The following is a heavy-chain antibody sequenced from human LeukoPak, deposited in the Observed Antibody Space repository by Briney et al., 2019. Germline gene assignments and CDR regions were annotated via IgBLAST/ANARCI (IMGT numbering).Heavy chain of an antibody. Sequence: GGSLRLSCAASGFTFSSYGMHWVRQTPGKGLEWVAVISYDGSNKYYADSVKGRFTISRDNSKNTLYLQMNSLGPEDTAVYYCAQGGGGYGFDYWGQGTLVTVSS. CDR3: AQGGGGYGFDY. CDR1: GFTFSSYG. J-gene: IGHJ4*02. V-gene: IGHV3-30*18. CDR2: ISYDGSNK. D-gene: IGHD6-25*01.